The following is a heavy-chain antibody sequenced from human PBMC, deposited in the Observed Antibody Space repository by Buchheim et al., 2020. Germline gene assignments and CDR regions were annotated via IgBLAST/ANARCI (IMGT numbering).Heavy chain of an antibody. CDR3: AVAGQLHWRY. CDR2: ISGSDGST. J-gene: IGHJ4*02. D-gene: IGHD6-19*01. Sequence: EVQLLESGGGLVQPGGSLRLSCAASGFTFSSYDMSWVRQAPGKGLDWVSVISGSDGSTYYADSVKGRFTISRDNSKNTLYLQMNGLRVEDTAVYYCAVAGQLHWRYWGQGTL. V-gene: IGHV3-23*01. CDR1: GFTFSSYD.